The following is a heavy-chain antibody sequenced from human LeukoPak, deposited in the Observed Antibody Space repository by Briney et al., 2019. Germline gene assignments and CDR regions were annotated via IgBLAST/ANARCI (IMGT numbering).Heavy chain of an antibody. Sequence: GGSLRLSCAASGFTFTSYSMNWVRQAPGKGLEWVSTISGGGGSTYYADSVKGRFTISRDNAKNSLYLQMNSLRAEDTALYYCAKDRSGSYSNWFDPWGQGTLVTVPS. CDR3: AKDRSGSYSNWFDP. J-gene: IGHJ5*02. CDR2: ISGGGGST. CDR1: GFTFTSYS. D-gene: IGHD1-26*01. V-gene: IGHV3-23*01.